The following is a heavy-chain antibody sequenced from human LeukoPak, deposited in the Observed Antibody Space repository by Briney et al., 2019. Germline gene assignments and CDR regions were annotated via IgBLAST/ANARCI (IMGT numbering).Heavy chain of an antibody. Sequence: SQTLSLTCTVSGGSISSGSYYWGWIRHPAGKGLEWVGRIYTSGSTNYNPSLKSRVTISVDTSKNQFSLKLSSVTAADTAVYYCARDGSTQFDYWGQGTLVTVSS. CDR3: ARDGSTQFDY. J-gene: IGHJ4*02. V-gene: IGHV4-61*02. CDR1: GGSISSGSYY. CDR2: IYTSGST. D-gene: IGHD1-1*01.